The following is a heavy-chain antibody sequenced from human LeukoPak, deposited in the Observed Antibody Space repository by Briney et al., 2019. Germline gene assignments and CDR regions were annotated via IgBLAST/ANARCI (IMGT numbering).Heavy chain of an antibody. CDR2: ISGDSGSI. J-gene: IGHJ4*02. CDR1: GFILSSYS. Sequence: GGSLSLTCAASGFILSSYSMTWVRQAPGKGLEWISYISGDSGSIYYGDSVKGRFTISRDNAKNSLYLQMNSLRAEDTAVYYCARGADGSYTLFDYWGQGTLVTVSS. CDR3: ARGADGSYTLFDY. V-gene: IGHV3-48*01. D-gene: IGHD1-26*01.